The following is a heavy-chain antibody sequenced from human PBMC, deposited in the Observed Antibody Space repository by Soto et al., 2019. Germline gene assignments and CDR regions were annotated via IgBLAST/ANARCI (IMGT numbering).Heavy chain of an antibody. V-gene: IGHV3-48*03. J-gene: IGHJ6*02. CDR2: ISSSGSTI. CDR3: VRTPQPMVVVIITSRYGMDA. Sequence: GSLILSCAASGFTFSSYEMNWVRQAPGKGLEWLAYISSSGSTIYYADSVKGRFTISRDNAKNSLSLRMNSLRTEDTAVYYCVRTPQPMVVVIITSRYGMDAWGQGTKVTVSS. CDR1: GFTFSSYE. D-gene: IGHD3-22*01.